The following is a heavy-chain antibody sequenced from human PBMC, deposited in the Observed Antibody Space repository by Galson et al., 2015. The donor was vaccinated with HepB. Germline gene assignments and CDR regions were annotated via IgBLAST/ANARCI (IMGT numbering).Heavy chain of an antibody. D-gene: IGHD1-1*01. J-gene: IGHJ4*02. V-gene: IGHV6-1*01. CDR2: TFYKSKWYN. CDR3: AREDWDDGAFDY. CDR1: GDSVSSNGAA. Sequence: CAISGDSVSSNGAAWSWIRQSPSRGLEWLGRTFYKSKWYNDYAISVKSRITINPDTSKNQFSLQLNSVSPEDTAVYYCAREDWDDGAFDYWGQGTLVTVS.